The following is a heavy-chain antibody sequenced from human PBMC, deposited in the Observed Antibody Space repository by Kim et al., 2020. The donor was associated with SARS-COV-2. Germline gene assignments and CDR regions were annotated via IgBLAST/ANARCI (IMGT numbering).Heavy chain of an antibody. J-gene: IGHJ6*02. CDR2: INPNSGGT. CDR3: ARVLLRYFDWLPGILYGMDV. V-gene: IGHV1-2*06. D-gene: IGHD3-9*01. Sequence: ASVKVSCKASGYTFTGYYMHWVRQAPGQGLEWMGRINPNSGGTNYAQKFQGRVTMTRDTSISTAYMELSRLRSDDTAVYYCARVLLRYFDWLPGILYGMDVWGQGTTVTVSS. CDR1: GYTFTGYY.